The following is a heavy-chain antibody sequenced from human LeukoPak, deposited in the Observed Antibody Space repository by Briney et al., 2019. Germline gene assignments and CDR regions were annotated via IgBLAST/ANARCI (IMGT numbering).Heavy chain of an antibody. V-gene: IGHV4-39*01. Sequence: SETLSLTCTVSGGSISSGTYYWGWIRQPPGKGLEWIGSVYYSGSTYYNPSLKSRVTFSVDTSKNQFSLKLTSVTAADTAVYYCATQRTAAGVFDYWGQGTLVTVSS. CDR3: ATQRTAAGVFDY. J-gene: IGHJ4*02. CDR1: GGSISSGTYY. CDR2: VYYSGST. D-gene: IGHD6-13*01.